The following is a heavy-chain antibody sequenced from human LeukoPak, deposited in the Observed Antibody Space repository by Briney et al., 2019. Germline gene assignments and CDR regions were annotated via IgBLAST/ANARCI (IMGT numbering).Heavy chain of an antibody. J-gene: IGHJ4*02. Sequence: TGESLKISCKGSGYIFSTYWIGWVRQMPGKGLEWMGIIYPGDSDTRYSPSFQGQVTISADKSISTAFLHWSSLKASDNAMYYCARPGYCSTTSCSAIDYWGQGTLVTVSS. CDR1: GYIFSTYW. D-gene: IGHD2-2*01. CDR3: ARPGYCSTTSCSAIDY. V-gene: IGHV5-51*01. CDR2: IYPGDSDT.